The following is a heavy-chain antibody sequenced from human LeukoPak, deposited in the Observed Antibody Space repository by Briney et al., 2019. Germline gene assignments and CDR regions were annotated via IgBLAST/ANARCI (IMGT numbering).Heavy chain of an antibody. CDR1: GFTFNTYG. J-gene: IGHJ6*02. CDR2: IWYDGSNK. Sequence: GRSLRLSCAASGFTFNTYGMHWVRQAPGKGLEWVAVIWYDGSNKYYADSVKGRFTISRDNSKSTLYLQMNRLRAEDTAVYYCARDRDCSGGSCYYYYYGMDVWGQGTTVTVSS. V-gene: IGHV3-33*01. CDR3: ARDRDCSGGSCYYYYYGMDV. D-gene: IGHD2-15*01.